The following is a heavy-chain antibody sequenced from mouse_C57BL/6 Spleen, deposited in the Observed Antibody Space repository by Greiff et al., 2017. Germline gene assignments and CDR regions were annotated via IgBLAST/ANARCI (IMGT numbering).Heavy chain of an antibody. CDR3: ARSYYGSSYNYAMDY. CDR2: IYPRSGNT. D-gene: IGHD1-1*01. J-gene: IGHJ4*01. CDR1: GYTFTSYG. V-gene: IGHV1-81*01. Sequence: VQLQQSGAELARPGASVKLSCKASGYTFTSYGISWVKQRTGQGLEWIGEIYPRSGNTYYNEKFKGKATLAADKSSSSAYMELRSLTSEDSEVYFWARSYYGSSYNYAMDYWGQGTTVTVSS.